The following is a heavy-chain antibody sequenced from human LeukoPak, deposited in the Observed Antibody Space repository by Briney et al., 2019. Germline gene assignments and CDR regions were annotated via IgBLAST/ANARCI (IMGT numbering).Heavy chain of an antibody. CDR1: GFTVRSNY. J-gene: IGHJ4*02. D-gene: IGHD5-18*01. CDR2: IYSGDST. Sequence: GGSLRLSCAASGFTVRSNYMGWVRQAPGKGLEWVSVIYSGDSTYYADSVKGRFTISRDNSKNTLYLQMNSLRAEDTAVYYCARGWIQLWLLVYWGQGTLVTVSS. CDR3: ARGWIQLWLLVY. V-gene: IGHV3-66*01.